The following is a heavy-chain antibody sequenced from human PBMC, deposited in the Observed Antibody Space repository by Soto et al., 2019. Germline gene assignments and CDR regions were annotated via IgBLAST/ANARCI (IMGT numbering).Heavy chain of an antibody. D-gene: IGHD1-1*01. J-gene: IGHJ4*02. CDR3: ARRAETHCWNRFGADQYYFDL. CDR2: MNPNTGNS. CDR1: GYTFTSYD. Sequence: QVQLVQSGAEVRKPGASVKVSCEASGYTFTSYDIYWVRQATGQGLEWMGWMNPNTGNSGYAQKFQGRVTMTSDTSKSTAPNELSRLRSEDTAVYYCARRAETHCWNRFGADQYYFDLWGQGTLVTVSS. V-gene: IGHV1-8*01.